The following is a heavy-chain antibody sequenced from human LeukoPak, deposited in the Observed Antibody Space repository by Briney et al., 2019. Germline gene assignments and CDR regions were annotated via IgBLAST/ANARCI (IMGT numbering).Heavy chain of an antibody. CDR1: GYTFTTYY. CDR3: AREYYDILTGSLDY. CDR2: INPHSGGT. J-gene: IGHJ4*02. D-gene: IGHD3-9*01. V-gene: IGHV1-2*02. Sequence: ASVKVSCKASGYTFTTYYIHWVRQAPGQRPESTGWINPHSGGTKFAQKFQGRVTMTRDTSISTVYMEVSRLRSDDAAVYYCAREYYDILTGSLDYWGQGTLVTFSS.